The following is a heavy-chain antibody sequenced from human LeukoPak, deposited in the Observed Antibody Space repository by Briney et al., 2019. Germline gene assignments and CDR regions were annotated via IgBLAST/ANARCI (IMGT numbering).Heavy chain of an antibody. CDR3: AAISVAGTIEY. CDR2: ISAYSVNT. CDR1: GYTFSSYG. Sequence: ASVKVSCNSSGYTFSSYGITWVRQAPGQGLEWMGWISAYSVNTNSAQRVQGRVTMTTDTSTSTAYMELRSLRSDDTAVYYCAAISVAGTIEYWGQGTLVTVSS. V-gene: IGHV1-18*01. D-gene: IGHD6-19*01. J-gene: IGHJ4*02.